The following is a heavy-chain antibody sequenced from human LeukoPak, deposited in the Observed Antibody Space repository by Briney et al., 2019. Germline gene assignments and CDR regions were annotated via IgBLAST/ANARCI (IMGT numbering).Heavy chain of an antibody. Sequence: SETLSLTCTVSGGSISSSSYYWGWIRQPPGKGLEWIGSIYYSGSIYYNPSLKSRVTISVDTSKNQFSLKLSSVIAANTAVYYCASLRERSYYARGFDYWGQGTLVTVSS. V-gene: IGHV4-39*01. D-gene: IGHD3-3*01. CDR2: IYYSGSI. J-gene: IGHJ4*02. CDR1: GGSISSSSYY. CDR3: ASLRERSYYARGFDY.